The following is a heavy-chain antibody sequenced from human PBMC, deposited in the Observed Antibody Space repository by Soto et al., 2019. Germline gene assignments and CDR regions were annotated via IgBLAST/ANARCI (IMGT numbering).Heavy chain of an antibody. D-gene: IGHD1-26*01. CDR1: GGSISSYY. V-gene: IGHV4-59*01. CDR3: AKDIVGRDWFYYYGMDV. Sequence: SETLSLTCSVSGGSISSYYWTWIRQSPGKGLEWIGYIYDSGSTNYNPSLKSRVTISVDTSKNQFSLRLSSVTAADTAVYYCAKDIVGRDWFYYYGMDVWGQGTTVTVSS. CDR2: IYDSGST. J-gene: IGHJ6*02.